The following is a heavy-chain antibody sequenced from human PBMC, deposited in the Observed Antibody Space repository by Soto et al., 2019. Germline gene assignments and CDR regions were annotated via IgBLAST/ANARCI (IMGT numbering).Heavy chain of an antibody. CDR3: ASCRPYYYDSSGYLGYFDY. D-gene: IGHD3-22*01. V-gene: IGHV4-31*03. CDR1: GGSISSGGYY. J-gene: IGHJ4*02. Sequence: TLSLTCTVSGGSISSGGYYWSWIRQHPGKGLEWIGYIYYSGSTYYNPSLKSRVTISVDTSKNQFSLKLSSVTAADTAVYYCASCRPYYYDSSGYLGYFDYWGQGTLVTVSS. CDR2: IYYSGST.